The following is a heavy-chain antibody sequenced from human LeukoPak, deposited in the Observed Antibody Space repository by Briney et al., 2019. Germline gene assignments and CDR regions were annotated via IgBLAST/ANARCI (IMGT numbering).Heavy chain of an antibody. J-gene: IGHJ4*02. Sequence: SVKGRFTISRDNSKNTLSLQMNSLRAADTALYYCAKGRSSLTPLDYWGQGTLVTVSS. D-gene: IGHD4-23*01. CDR3: AKGRSSLTPLDY. V-gene: IGHV3-30*02.